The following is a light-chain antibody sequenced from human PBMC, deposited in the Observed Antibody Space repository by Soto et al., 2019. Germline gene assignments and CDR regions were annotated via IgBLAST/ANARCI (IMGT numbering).Light chain of an antibody. Sequence: EIVMTQSPATLSVSPGERATLSCRASQSVSSNLAWYQQKPGQAPRLLIYGASTRATGIPARFSGSGSGTEFTLTISSLQSEDFAVYYCQQYNNWRTWTFGQGTKVEI. V-gene: IGKV3-15*01. J-gene: IGKJ1*01. CDR3: QQYNNWRTWT. CDR1: QSVSSN. CDR2: GAS.